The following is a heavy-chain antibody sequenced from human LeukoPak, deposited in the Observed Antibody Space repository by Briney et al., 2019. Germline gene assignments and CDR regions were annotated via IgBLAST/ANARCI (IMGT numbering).Heavy chain of an antibody. J-gene: IGHJ4*02. CDR3: AKGHYGDYEFDY. V-gene: IGHV3-23*01. CDR2: ISGSGGST. D-gene: IGHD4-17*01. CDR1: GFTFSSYG. Sequence: PGGSLRLSCAASGFTFSSYGMSWVRQAPGKGLEWVSAISGSGGSTYYADSVKGRFTISRDNSKNTLYLQMNSLGAEDTVVYYCAKGHYGDYEFDYWGQGTLVTVSS.